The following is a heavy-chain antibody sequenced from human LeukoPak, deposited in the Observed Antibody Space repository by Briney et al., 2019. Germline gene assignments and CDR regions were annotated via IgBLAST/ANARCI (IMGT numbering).Heavy chain of an antibody. J-gene: IGHJ4*02. Sequence: SVKVSCKASGGTFSSYAISWVRQAPGQGLEWMGGIIPIFGTANYAQKFQGRVTITADKSTSTAYMELSSLRSDDTAVYYCARDPYDSSSYYYSYFDYWGQGTLVTVSS. CDR2: IIPIFGTA. V-gene: IGHV1-69*06. CDR1: GGTFSSYA. CDR3: ARDPYDSSSYYYSYFDY. D-gene: IGHD3-22*01.